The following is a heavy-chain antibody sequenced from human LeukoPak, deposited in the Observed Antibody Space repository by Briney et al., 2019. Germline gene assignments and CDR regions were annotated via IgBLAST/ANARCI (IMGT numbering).Heavy chain of an antibody. D-gene: IGHD3-16*01. V-gene: IGHV3-48*03. Sequence: GGSLRLSCAASGFTLSDYAMNWVRQAPGRGPEWVSTISSNGENTHYADSVKGRFTISRDNAKNSLFLQMNSLRAEDTAVYYCASGGRISSWGQGPLVTVSS. J-gene: IGHJ4*02. CDR2: ISSNGENT. CDR1: GFTLSDYA. CDR3: ASGGRISS.